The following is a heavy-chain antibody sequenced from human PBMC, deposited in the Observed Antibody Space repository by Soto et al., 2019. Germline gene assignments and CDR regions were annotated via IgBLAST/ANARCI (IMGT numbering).Heavy chain of an antibody. CDR2: IYDSGSP. D-gene: IGHD3-22*01. V-gene: IGHV4-59*13. CDR3: ARGRYYDFSSYGANNVDY. Sequence: QVQLQESGPGLVKPSETLSLTCTISGGSISSYYWTWIRQPPGKGLEWIGYIYDSGSPKNNPSLESRNTISLDTSKNHCSLKLNSVTAADTAVYYCARGRYYDFSSYGANNVDYWGQGTLVTVSS. CDR1: GGSISSYY. J-gene: IGHJ4*02.